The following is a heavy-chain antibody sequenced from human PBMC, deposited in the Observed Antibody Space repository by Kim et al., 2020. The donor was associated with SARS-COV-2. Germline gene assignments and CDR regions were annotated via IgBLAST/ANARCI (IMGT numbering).Heavy chain of an antibody. CDR2: IWYDGSNK. CDR1: GFTFSSYG. Sequence: GGSLRLSCAASGFTFSSYGMHWVRQAPGKGLEWVAVIWYDGSNKYYADSVKGRFTISRDNSKNTLYLQMNSLRAEDTAVYYCAKGYPFYYDILTGYSSDACDFCGQWTMVTGSS. V-gene: IGHV3-33*06. CDR3: AKGYPFYYDILTGYSSDACDF. D-gene: IGHD3-9*01. J-gene: IGHJ3*01.